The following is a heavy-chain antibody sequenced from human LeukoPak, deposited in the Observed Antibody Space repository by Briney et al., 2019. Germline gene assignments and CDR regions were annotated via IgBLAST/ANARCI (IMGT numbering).Heavy chain of an antibody. CDR3: AKTGYSSGWYRLRERYYFDY. Sequence: GRSLRLSCAASGFTFSSYGMHWVRQAPGKGLEWVAVISYDGSNKYYADSVKGRFTISRDNSKNTLYLQMNSLRAEDTAVYYSAKTGYSSGWYRLRERYYFDYWGQGTLVTASS. D-gene: IGHD6-19*01. V-gene: IGHV3-30*18. CDR2: ISYDGSNK. CDR1: GFTFSSYG. J-gene: IGHJ4*02.